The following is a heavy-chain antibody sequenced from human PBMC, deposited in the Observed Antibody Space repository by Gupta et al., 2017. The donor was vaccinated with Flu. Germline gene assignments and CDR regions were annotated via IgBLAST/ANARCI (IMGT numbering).Heavy chain of an antibody. D-gene: IGHD5-18*01. CDR2: ITADIGYI. J-gene: IGHJ5*02. Sequence: GYTFISYPIHWVRQAPGQRLEWMGWITADIGYIRYSQKCQGRVTITSYTSAGTAYMEPSGLTSEDTAVYYCARLWTGGLDPWGQGTLVTVSS. CDR3: ARLWTGGLDP. V-gene: IGHV1-3*01. CDR1: GYTFISYP.